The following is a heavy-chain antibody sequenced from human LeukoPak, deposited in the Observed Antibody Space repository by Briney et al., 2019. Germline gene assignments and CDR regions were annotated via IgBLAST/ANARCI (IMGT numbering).Heavy chain of an antibody. Sequence: GGSLRLSWAAAGFTFSSYSMNWVRQAPGKGLEWVSSISSSSSYIYYADSVKGRFTISRDNAKNSLYLQMNSLRAEHTAVYYCAKDSRAGTGTTSGRPGGLYNWFDPWGQGTLVTVSS. CDR1: GFTFSSYS. D-gene: IGHD1-1*01. V-gene: IGHV3-21*01. CDR2: ISSSSSYI. J-gene: IGHJ5*02. CDR3: AKDSRAGTGTTSGRPGGLYNWFDP.